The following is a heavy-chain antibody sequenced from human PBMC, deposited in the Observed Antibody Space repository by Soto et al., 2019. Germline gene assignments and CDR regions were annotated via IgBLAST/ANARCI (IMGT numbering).Heavy chain of an antibody. CDR3: ARGGIEGRTAAGDYYGMEV. CDR1: GYTFTSYY. V-gene: IGHV1-46*01. D-gene: IGHD6-13*01. Sequence: GASVKVSCKASGYTFTSYYMHWVRQAPGQGLEWMGIINPSGGRTSYAQKFQGRVTMTRDTSTSTVYMELSSLRSEDTAVYYCARGGIEGRTAAGDYYGMEVWGQGTTVTVSS. J-gene: IGHJ6*02. CDR2: INPSGGRT.